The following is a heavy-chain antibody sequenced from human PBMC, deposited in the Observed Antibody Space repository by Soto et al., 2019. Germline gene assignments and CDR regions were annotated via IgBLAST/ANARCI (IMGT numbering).Heavy chain of an antibody. V-gene: IGHV4-30-4*01. Sequence: TLSLTCTVSGGSIRSGDYYWIWIRQPPGKGLEWIGYIYYSGSTYYNPSLKSRVTISVDTSKNQFSLKLSSVTAADTAVYYCARTFTVNWFDPWGQGTLVTVSS. J-gene: IGHJ5*02. CDR1: GGSIRSGDYY. CDR2: IYYSGST. CDR3: ARTFTVNWFDP. D-gene: IGHD4-17*01.